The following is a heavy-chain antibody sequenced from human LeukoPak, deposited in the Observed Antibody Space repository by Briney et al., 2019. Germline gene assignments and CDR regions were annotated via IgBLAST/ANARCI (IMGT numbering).Heavy chain of an antibody. CDR2: INPNSGGT. CDR1: GYTFTGYY. Sequence: ASVKVSCKASGYTFTGYYIHWVRQAPGQGLEWMGWINPNSGGTNYAQKFQGRVTMTRDTSISTAYMELSRLRSDDTAVYYCARRHESYYYYGMDVWGQGTTVTVSS. V-gene: IGHV1-2*02. J-gene: IGHJ6*02. CDR3: ARRHESYYYYGMDV.